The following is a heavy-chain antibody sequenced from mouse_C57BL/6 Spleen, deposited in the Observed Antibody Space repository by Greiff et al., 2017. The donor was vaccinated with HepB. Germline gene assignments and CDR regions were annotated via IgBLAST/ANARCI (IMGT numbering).Heavy chain of an antibody. V-gene: IGHV14-2*01. Sequence: EVQLQQSGAELVKPGASVKLSCTASGFNIKDYYMHWVKQRTEQGLEWIGRIDPEDGETKYAPKFQGKATITADTSSNTAYLQLSSLTSEDTAVYYCARPHYYGSSPGGYLDYWGQGTTLTVSS. CDR3: ARPHYYGSSPGGYLDY. D-gene: IGHD1-1*01. CDR2: IDPEDGET. J-gene: IGHJ2*01. CDR1: GFNIKDYY.